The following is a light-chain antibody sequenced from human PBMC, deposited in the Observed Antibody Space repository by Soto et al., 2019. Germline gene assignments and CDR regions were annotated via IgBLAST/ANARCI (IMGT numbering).Light chain of an antibody. V-gene: IGKV1-27*01. CDR1: QGIGNF. Sequence: DIQMTQSPSSLTASVGDTVSVYCRASQGIGNFLAWYQQKPGKVPELLIYGASSLQSGVPLRFSGSGSGTDFTLSISRLEPEDFAVYYCHHYGTAWTFGQGTKVEV. CDR2: GAS. J-gene: IGKJ1*01. CDR3: HHYGTAWT.